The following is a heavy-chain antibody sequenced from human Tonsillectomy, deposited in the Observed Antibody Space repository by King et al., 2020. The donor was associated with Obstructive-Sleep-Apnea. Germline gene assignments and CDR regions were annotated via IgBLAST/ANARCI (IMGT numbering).Heavy chain of an antibody. CDR2: ISYDGSNK. D-gene: IGHD5-24*01. Sequence: VQLVESGGGVVQPGRSLRLSCAASGFTFSSYAMHWVRQAPGKGLEWVAVISYDGSNKYYADSVKGRFTISRDNSKNTLYLQMSSLRAEDTAVYYCARNREDAILDFDYWGQGTLVTVSS. J-gene: IGHJ4*02. CDR1: GFTFSSYA. V-gene: IGHV3-30*04. CDR3: ARNREDAILDFDY.